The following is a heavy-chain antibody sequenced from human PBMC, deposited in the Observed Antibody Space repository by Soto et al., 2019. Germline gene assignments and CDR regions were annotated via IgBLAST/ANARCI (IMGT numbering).Heavy chain of an antibody. V-gene: IGHV1-69*12. D-gene: IGHD2-8*01. Sequence: QVQLEQSGAEVKKPGSSVKVSCKASGGTFRTAAVSWVRQAPGQGLEWMGGIMPVFRTPDYAQKFHGRVTITADESTSTAYMELSGLRSDDTAVYDCARDNDRPQLGGNYYYILDVWGQGTKITVSS. CDR1: GGTFRTAA. J-gene: IGHJ6*02. CDR2: IMPVFRTP. CDR3: ARDNDRPQLGGNYYYILDV.